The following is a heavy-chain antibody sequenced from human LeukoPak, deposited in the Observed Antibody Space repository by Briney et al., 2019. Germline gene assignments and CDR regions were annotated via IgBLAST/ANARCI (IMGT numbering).Heavy chain of an antibody. CDR1: GGIFSKWS. D-gene: IGHD5-18*01. CDR3: ATGGVAVYSYGPDY. CDR2: IIPEFEEE. Sequence: SVKVSCKAIGGIFSKWSISWVRQAPGQGLEWVGTIIPEFEEEHYAQKLQGRVTISADDSATAAYMELSSLRSDDTAIYYCATGGVAVYSYGPDYWGQGTLVAVSS. J-gene: IGHJ4*02. V-gene: IGHV1-69*13.